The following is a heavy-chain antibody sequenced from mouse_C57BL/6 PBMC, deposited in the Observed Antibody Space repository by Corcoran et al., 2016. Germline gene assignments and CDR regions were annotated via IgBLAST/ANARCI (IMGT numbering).Heavy chain of an antibody. J-gene: IGHJ1*03. CDR2: INTYSGVP. V-gene: IGHV9-3*01. CDR1: GYTFTTYG. Sequence: QIQLVQSGPELKKPGETVKISCKASGYTFTTYGMSWGKQAPGKGLKWMGWINTYSGVPTYADDFKGRFAFSLETSASTAYLQINNLKNEDTATYFCARGGNYSKGYFDVWGTGTTVTVSS. CDR3: ARGGNYSKGYFDV. D-gene: IGHD2-5*01.